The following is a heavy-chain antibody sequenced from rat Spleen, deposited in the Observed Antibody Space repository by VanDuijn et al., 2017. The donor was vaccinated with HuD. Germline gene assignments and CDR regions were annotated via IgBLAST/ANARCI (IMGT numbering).Heavy chain of an antibody. CDR1: GFTYSNYV. V-gene: IGHV5S13*01. CDR3: AKDMGWGGVMDA. CDR2: ISTGGGNT. Sequence: EVQLVESGGGLVQPGRSLKLSCAASGFTYSNYVMAWVRQAPTKGLEWVASISTGGGNTYYRDSVKGRFTISRDNAKNTLYLQMDSLRSEDTATYYCAKDMGWGGVMDAWGQGASVTVSS. D-gene: IGHD4-6*01. J-gene: IGHJ4*01.